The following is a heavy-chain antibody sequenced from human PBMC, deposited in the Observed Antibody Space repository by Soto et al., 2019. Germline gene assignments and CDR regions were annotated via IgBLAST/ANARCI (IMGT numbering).Heavy chain of an antibody. CDR1: GFSLSTSGMC. J-gene: IGHJ3*02. D-gene: IGHD1-1*01. Sequence: SGPTLVNPTQTLTLTCTFSGFSLSTSGMCVSWIRQPPGKALEWLARIDWDDDKYYSTSLKTRLTISKDTSKNQVVLTMTNMDPVDTAMYYCARIVTTGTTGHAFDIWGQGTMVTVSS. CDR3: ARIVTTGTTGHAFDI. CDR2: IDWDDDK. V-gene: IGHV2-70*11.